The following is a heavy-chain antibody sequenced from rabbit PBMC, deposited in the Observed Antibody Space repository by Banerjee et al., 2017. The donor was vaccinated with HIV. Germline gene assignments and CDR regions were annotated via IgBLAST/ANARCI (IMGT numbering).Heavy chain of an antibody. CDR3: VRVVAGVYFNL. D-gene: IGHD4-1*01. CDR2: IYACSSGST. CDR1: GFSFSSSYW. V-gene: IGHV1S45*01. Sequence: QEQLVEYGGDLVKPEGSLTLTCTASGFSFSSSYWICWVRQAPGKGLEWIACIYACSSGSTYYASWAKGRFTISKTASAAVTLQMTSRTAADTATYFCVRVVAGVYFNLWGQGPLVTVS. J-gene: IGHJ4*01.